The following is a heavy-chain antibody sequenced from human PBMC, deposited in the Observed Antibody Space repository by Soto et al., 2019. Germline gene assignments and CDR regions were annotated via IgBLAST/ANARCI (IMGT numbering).Heavy chain of an antibody. J-gene: IGHJ5*02. CDR3: AKGGGGGFDP. Sequence: PSETLSLTCTVSGGSISSYYWSWIRQPPGKGLEWIGDISDSGDTNYNPSLKSRVTKGTILIDTSKNQFSLNPHSVTLADTAAFSCAKGGGGGFDPWGQGTLVTVSS. CDR2: ISDSGDT. D-gene: IGHD3-10*01. CDR1: GGSISSYY. V-gene: IGHV4-59*01.